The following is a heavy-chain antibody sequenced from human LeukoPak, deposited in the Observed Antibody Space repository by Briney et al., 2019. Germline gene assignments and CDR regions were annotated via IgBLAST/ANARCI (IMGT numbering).Heavy chain of an antibody. J-gene: IGHJ3*02. Sequence: GGSLRLSCAASGFTFSSYSMNWVRQAPGKGLEWVSSISSSSSYIYYADSVKGRFTISRDNAKNSLYLQMNSLRAEDTAVYYCASMVDLAMDDAFDIWGQGTKVTVSS. CDR3: ASMVDLAMDDAFDI. CDR1: GFTFSSYS. V-gene: IGHV3-21*01. CDR2: ISSSSSYI. D-gene: IGHD5-18*01.